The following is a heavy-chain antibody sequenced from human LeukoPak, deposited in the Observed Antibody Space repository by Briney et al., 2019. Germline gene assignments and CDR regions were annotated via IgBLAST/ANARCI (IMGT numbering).Heavy chain of an antibody. CDR2: IKQDGSEK. Sequence: GGSLRLSCAAPGFTFSSYWMSWVRQAPGKGLEWVANIKQDGSEKYYVDSVKGRFTISRDNAKNSLYLQMNSLRAEDTAVYYCARDHDYDYVWGSYRSDYWGQGTLVTVSS. CDR1: GFTFSSYW. CDR3: ARDHDYDYVWGSYRSDY. J-gene: IGHJ4*02. D-gene: IGHD3-16*02. V-gene: IGHV3-7*01.